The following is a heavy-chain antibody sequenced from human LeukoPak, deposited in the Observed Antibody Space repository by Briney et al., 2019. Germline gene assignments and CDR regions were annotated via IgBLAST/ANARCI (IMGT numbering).Heavy chain of an antibody. CDR3: ARVGITGINWFDP. CDR2: IYTSGST. J-gene: IGHJ5*02. Sequence: PSETLSLTCTVSGGSISSYYWSWIRQPAGKGLEWIGRIYTSGSTNYNPSLKSRVTISVDKSKNQFSLKLSSMTAADTAVYYCARVGITGINWFDPWGQGTLVTVSS. CDR1: GGSISSYY. V-gene: IGHV4-4*07. D-gene: IGHD1-20*01.